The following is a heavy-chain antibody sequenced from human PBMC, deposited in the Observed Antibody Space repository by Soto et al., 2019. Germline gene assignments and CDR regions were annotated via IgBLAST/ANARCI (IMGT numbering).Heavy chain of an antibody. CDR1: GYSCTSYW. V-gene: IGHV5-10-1*01. D-gene: IGHD2-2*01. Sequence: EVQLVQSGAEVKKPGESLRISCKGSGYSCTSYWISWVRQMPWKGLEWMGRIDPSDSYTNYSPSFQGHVTISADKSISTAYLQWSSLKASDTAMYYCARHPYCSSTSCYGSYYVYYWGHGTLVTVSS. J-gene: IGHJ4*01. CDR2: IDPSDSYT. CDR3: ARHPYCSSTSCYGSYYVYY.